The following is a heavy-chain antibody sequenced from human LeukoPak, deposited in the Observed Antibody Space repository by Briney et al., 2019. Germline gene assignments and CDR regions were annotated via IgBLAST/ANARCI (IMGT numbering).Heavy chain of an antibody. J-gene: IGHJ5*02. V-gene: IGHV1-8*01. Sequence: ASVKVSCKASGYTFTSYDINWVRQATGQGLEWMGWMIPIIGKTGYEQKFQGRVTITRNTYTSTAYMEMSSLRSEDTPASYCVRVSNWFDPWGQGTLVTVSS. CDR3: VRVSNWFDP. CDR2: MIPIIGKT. CDR1: GYTFTSYD.